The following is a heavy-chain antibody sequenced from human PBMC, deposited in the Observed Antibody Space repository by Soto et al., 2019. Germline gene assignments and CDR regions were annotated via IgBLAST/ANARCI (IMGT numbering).Heavy chain of an antibody. CDR1: GFTFGSYA. J-gene: IGHJ4*02. CDR2: FSGSGGTT. CDR3: AKGVHTSLRVAFDY. V-gene: IGHV3-23*01. D-gene: IGHD5-18*01. Sequence: GGSLRLSCAASGFTFGSYAMSWVRQAPGKGLEWISTFSGSGGTTYYADSVKGRFTISRDNSKNTLFLQMNSLRADDTAVYYCAKGVHTSLRVAFDYWGQGTLVTVSS.